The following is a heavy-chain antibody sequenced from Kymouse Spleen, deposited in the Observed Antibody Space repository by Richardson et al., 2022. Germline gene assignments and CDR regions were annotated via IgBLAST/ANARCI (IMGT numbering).Heavy chain of an antibody. D-gene: IGHD3-10*01. V-gene: IGHV4-39*01. J-gene: IGHJ6*02. CDR2: IYYSGST. CDR1: GGSISSSSYY. CDR3: ARGFGEFYYYYGMDV. Sequence: QLQLQESGPGLVKPSETLSLTCTVSGGSISSSSYYWGWIRQPPGKGLEWIGSIYYSGSTYYNPSLKSRVTISVDTSKNQFSLKLSSVTAADTAVYYCARGFGEFYYYYGMDVWGQGTTVTVSS.